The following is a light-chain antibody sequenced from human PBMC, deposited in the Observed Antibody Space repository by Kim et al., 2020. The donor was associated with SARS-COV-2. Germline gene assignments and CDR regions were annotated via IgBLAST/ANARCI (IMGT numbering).Light chain of an antibody. Sequence: EIVLTQSPGTLSLSPGEGATLSCRASQSISSSYLAWYQQKPGQAPRLLIYGASRRATGIPHRFSGSGSGTDFTLIISRLEPEDFAVYYCQQYGSSPPSTFGQGTRLEIK. CDR1: QSISSSY. CDR2: GAS. CDR3: QQYGSSPPST. V-gene: IGKV3-20*01. J-gene: IGKJ5*01.